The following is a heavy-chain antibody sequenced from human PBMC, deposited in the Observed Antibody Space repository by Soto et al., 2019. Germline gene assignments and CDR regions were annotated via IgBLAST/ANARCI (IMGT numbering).Heavy chain of an antibody. J-gene: IGHJ6*02. D-gene: IGHD4-17*01. V-gene: IGHV4-59*01. CDR2: IYYSGST. Sequence: SETLSLTCTVSGGSISSYYWSWIRQPPGKGLEWIGYIYYSGSTNYNPSLKSRVTISVDTSKNQFSLKLSSVTAADTAVYYCARTTVTTSGRYYYYYGMDVWGQGTTVTVYS. CDR1: GGSISSYY. CDR3: ARTTVTTSGRYYYYYGMDV.